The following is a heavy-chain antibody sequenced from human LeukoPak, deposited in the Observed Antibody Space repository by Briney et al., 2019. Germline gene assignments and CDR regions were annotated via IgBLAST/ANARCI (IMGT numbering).Heavy chain of an antibody. V-gene: IGHV4-39*07. CDR1: GGSISGSSYY. CDR2: IYYSGST. Sequence: SETLSLTCTVSGGSISGSSYYWGWIRQPPGKGLEWIGSIYYSGSTYYNPSLKSRVTISVDTSKNQFSLKLSSVTAADTAVYYCAREVVATIGSSTSWGQGTLVTVSS. CDR3: AREVVATIGSSTS. D-gene: IGHD5-12*01. J-gene: IGHJ5*02.